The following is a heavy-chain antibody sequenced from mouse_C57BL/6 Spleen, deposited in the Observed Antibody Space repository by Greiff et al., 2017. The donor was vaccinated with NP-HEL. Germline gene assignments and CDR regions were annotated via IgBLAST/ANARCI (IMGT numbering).Heavy chain of an antibody. J-gene: IGHJ2*01. Sequence: VQLHQSGAELVKPGASVKISCKASGYAFSSYWMNWVKQRPGKGLEWIGQIYPGDGDTNYTGKFKGKATLTADKSSSTAYMQLSSLTSEDSAVYFCARGIYGGNYFDYWGQGTTLTVSS. D-gene: IGHD1-1*01. CDR3: ARGIYGGNYFDY. V-gene: IGHV1-80*01. CDR1: GYAFSSYW. CDR2: IYPGDGDT.